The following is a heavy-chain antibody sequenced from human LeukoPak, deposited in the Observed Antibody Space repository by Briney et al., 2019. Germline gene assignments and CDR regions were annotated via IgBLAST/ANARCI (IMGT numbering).Heavy chain of an antibody. Sequence: SETLSLTCTVSGGSISGYYWSWIRQPPGKGLEWIGYIYYTGSTNYNPSLKSRVTISVDTSKNHFSLKLSSVTAADTAVYYCARVVVVAAACYFDYWGQGTLVTVPS. J-gene: IGHJ4*02. CDR3: ARVVVVAAACYFDY. V-gene: IGHV4-59*01. D-gene: IGHD2-15*01. CDR1: GGSISGYY. CDR2: IYYTGST.